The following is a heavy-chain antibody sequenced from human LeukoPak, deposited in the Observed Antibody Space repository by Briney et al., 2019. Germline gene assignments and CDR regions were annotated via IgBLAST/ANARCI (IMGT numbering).Heavy chain of an antibody. CDR1: GLTFSSYS. D-gene: IGHD1-26*01. CDR3: AKDFPEWELTNWFDP. V-gene: IGHV3-30*18. J-gene: IGHJ5*02. CDR2: ISYDGSNK. Sequence: GGSLRLSCAASGLTFSSYSMNWVRQAPGKGLEWVAVISYDGSNKYYADSVKGRFTISRDNSKNTLYLQMNSLRAEDTAVYYCAKDFPEWELTNWFDPWGQGTLVTVSS.